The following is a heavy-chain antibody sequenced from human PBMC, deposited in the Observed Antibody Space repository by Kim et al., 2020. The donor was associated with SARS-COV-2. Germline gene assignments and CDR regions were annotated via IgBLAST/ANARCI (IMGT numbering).Heavy chain of an antibody. CDR2: IYYSGST. Sequence: SETLSLTCTVSGGSISSGGYYWSWIRQHPGKGLEWIGYIYYSGSTYYNPSLKSRVTISVDTSKNQFSLKLSSVTAADTAVYYCARGTELRGYDSYYYYYGMDVWGQGTTVTVSS. CDR1: GGSISSGGYY. CDR3: ARGTELRGYDSYYYYYGMDV. J-gene: IGHJ6*02. V-gene: IGHV4-31*03. D-gene: IGHD5-12*01.